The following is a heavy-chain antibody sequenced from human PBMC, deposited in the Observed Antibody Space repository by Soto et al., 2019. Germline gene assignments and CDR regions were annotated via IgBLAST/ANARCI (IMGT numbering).Heavy chain of an antibody. V-gene: IGHV3-15*07. J-gene: IGHJ3*02. CDR2: IKSKTDGGTT. CDR3: TTELSGRITMVRGVIPDAFDI. CDR1: GFTFSNAW. D-gene: IGHD3-10*01. Sequence: GGSLRLSCAASGFTFSNAWMNWVRQAPGKGLEWVGRIKSKTDGGTTDYAAPVKGRFTISRDDSKNTLYLQMNSLKTEDTAVYYCTTELSGRITMVRGVIPDAFDIWGQGTMVTVSS.